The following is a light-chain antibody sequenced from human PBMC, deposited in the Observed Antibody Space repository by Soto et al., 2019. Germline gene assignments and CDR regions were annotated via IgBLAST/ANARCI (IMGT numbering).Light chain of an antibody. CDR1: TSDVGGYNY. CDR2: DVS. J-gene: IGLJ1*01. Sequence: QSLPPTPASVSVCPGQSNTISCPGPTSDVGGYNYVSWYQHHPGKAPKLMIFDVSNRPSGVSNRFSGSKSGNTASLTISGLQPEDEADYYCCSYTTSNTRQIIVGTGTKVTV. CDR3: CSYTTSNTRQII. V-gene: IGLV2-14*03.